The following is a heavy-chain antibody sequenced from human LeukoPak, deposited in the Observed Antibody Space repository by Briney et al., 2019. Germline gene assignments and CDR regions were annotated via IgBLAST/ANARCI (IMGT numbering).Heavy chain of an antibody. Sequence: LRLSCAASGFSFSSHNMNWVRQPPGKGLEWIGYIYYTGSTYYNPSLKSRVTISVDTSKNQFSLKLSSVTAADTAVYYCARDPHGGGLGDGFDIWGQGTMVAVSS. J-gene: IGHJ3*02. D-gene: IGHD3-16*01. CDR2: IYYTGST. CDR3: ARDPHGGGLGDGFDI. V-gene: IGHV4-30-4*08. CDR1: GFSFSSHN.